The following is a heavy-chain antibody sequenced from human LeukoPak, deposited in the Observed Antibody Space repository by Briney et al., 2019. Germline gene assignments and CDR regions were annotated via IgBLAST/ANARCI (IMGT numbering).Heavy chain of an antibody. V-gene: IGHV3-23*01. J-gene: IGHJ4*02. Sequence: GGSLRLSCAASGFTFSNYAMSWVRQAPGKGLEWVSTISGGGGSTYYADSVKGRFTISRDNSKNTLYLQMNSLGAEDTAVYYCAKARAWSGYATDYWGQGTLVTVSS. D-gene: IGHD3-3*01. CDR3: AKARAWSGYATDY. CDR2: ISGGGGST. CDR1: GFTFSNYA.